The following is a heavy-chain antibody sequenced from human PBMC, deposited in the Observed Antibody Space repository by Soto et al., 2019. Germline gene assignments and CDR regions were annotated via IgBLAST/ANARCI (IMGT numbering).Heavy chain of an antibody. CDR1: GYTFTSYG. J-gene: IGHJ5*02. D-gene: IGHD1-26*01. V-gene: IGHV1-18*01. CDR3: ARAVGALGHWFDP. CDR2: ISAYNYNT. Sequence: QVQLVQSGAEVKKPGASVKVSCKASGYTFTSYGLSWVRQAPGQGLEWMGRISAYNYNTNYAQKLPGRVTTTTDTATSTAYMELRSLRSDDTAVYYCARAVGALGHWFDPWGQGTLVTVSS.